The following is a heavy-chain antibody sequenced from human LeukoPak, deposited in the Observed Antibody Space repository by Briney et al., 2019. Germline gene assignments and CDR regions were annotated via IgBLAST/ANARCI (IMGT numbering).Heavy chain of an antibody. J-gene: IGHJ4*02. D-gene: IGHD3-22*01. Sequence: SETLSLTCGVSGGSVDITNYWSWVRQAPGKGLEWIGEISHDGTTNYNPSLRSRVAMSLDRANNQFSLSLTSVTAADTAVYYCTREDRPFCPFAYWGQGVLVTVSS. V-gene: IGHV4-4*02. CDR1: GGSVDITNY. CDR2: ISHDGTT. CDR3: TREDRPFCPFAY.